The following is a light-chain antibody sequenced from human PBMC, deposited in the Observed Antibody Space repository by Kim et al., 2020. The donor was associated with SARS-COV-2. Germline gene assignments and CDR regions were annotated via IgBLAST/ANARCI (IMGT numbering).Light chain of an antibody. CDR2: GAS. CDR3: QQYNNWPPWT. J-gene: IGKJ1*01. CDR1: QRVSSS. V-gene: IGKV3-15*01. Sequence: GERATLSCRASQRVSSSVAWYQQKPGQAPRLLIYGASTRATGIPARFSGSGSGTEFTLTISSLQSEDFAVYYCQQYNNWPPWTFGQGTKVEIK.